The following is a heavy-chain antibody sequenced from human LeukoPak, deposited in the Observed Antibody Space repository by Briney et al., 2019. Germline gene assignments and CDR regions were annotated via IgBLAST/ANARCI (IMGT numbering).Heavy chain of an antibody. J-gene: IGHJ4*02. CDR2: ISSNGGST. CDR1: GFTFSSYA. D-gene: IGHD5-12*01. Sequence: GGSLRLSRSASGFTFSSYAMHWGRQAPGKGLEYVSAISSNGGSTYYADSVKGRFTISRDNSKNTLYLQMSSLRAEDTAVYYCVKDVSRYSGYDSTFDYWGQGTLVTVSS. V-gene: IGHV3-64D*06. CDR3: VKDVSRYSGYDSTFDY.